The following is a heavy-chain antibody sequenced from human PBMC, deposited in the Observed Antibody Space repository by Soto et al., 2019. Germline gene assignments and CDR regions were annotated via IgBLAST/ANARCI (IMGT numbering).Heavy chain of an antibody. J-gene: IGHJ4*02. Sequence: SGPTLVNPTQTLTLTCIFSGFSLRTSGMCVSWIRQPPGKALEWLARIDWDDDKYYSTSLKTRLTISKDTSINQVVLTMTNMDPVDTATYFCARIKREYCSGATCYSVDYWGQGTLDTVSS. CDR3: ARIKREYCSGATCYSVDY. CDR1: GFSLRTSGMC. V-gene: IGHV2-70*11. CDR2: IDWDDDK. D-gene: IGHD2-15*01.